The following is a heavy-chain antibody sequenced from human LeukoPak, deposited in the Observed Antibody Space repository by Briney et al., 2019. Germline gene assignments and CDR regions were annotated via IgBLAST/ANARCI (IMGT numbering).Heavy chain of an antibody. D-gene: IGHD2-15*01. V-gene: IGHV3-11*06. J-gene: IGHJ4*02. Sequence: NPGGSLRLSCAASGFTFSDYYMSWIRQTPGKGLEWVSYISSTSTFTNYADSVKGRLTISRDNAKNSLYLQMNSLRGEDTAVYYCAKQFCSGGRCHFGYWGQGTLVTVSS. CDR1: GFTFSDYY. CDR3: AKQFCSGGRCHFGY. CDR2: ISSTSTFT.